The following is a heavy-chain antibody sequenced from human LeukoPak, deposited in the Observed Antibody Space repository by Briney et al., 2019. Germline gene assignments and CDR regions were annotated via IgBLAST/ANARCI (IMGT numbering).Heavy chain of an antibody. CDR2: IGTAGDT. V-gene: IGHV3-13*01. CDR1: GFTFSSYD. D-gene: IGHD2-2*01. J-gene: IGHJ4*02. CDR3: ARGRCSSTSCYFDY. Sequence: PEGSLRLSCAASGFTFSSYDMHWVRQATGKGLEWVSAIGTAGDTYYPGSVKGRFTISREIAKNSLYLQMNSLRAGDTAVYYCARGRCSSTSCYFDYWGQGTLVTVSS.